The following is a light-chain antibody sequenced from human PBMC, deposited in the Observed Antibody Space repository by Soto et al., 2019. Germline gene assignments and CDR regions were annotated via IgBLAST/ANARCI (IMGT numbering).Light chain of an antibody. Sequence: DIQLTQSPSTLSASVGDRVTITCRASQIISSWLAWYQQKPVKAPNLLIYKTSNLESGVPSRFSGSGSGTEFTLTISSLQPDDFATYYCQYYNDYCWTFGQGTKVEIK. CDR2: KTS. V-gene: IGKV1-5*03. CDR1: QIISSW. CDR3: QYYNDYCWT. J-gene: IGKJ1*01.